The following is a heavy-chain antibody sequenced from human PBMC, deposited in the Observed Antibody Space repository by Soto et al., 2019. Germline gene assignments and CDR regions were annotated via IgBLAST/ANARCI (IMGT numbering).Heavy chain of an antibody. Sequence: PSETLSLTCAVFGGSFSGYYWSWIRQPPGKGLEWIGHINHSGSTYYNPSLKSRVVISIDTSKNQFSLRLNSLTAADRAVYFCARGVTVFGLVSRFWFDPWGQGTVVTVSS. D-gene: IGHD3-3*01. CDR1: GGSFSGYY. CDR3: ARGVTVFGLVSRFWFDP. CDR2: INHSGST. V-gene: IGHV4-34*01. J-gene: IGHJ5*02.